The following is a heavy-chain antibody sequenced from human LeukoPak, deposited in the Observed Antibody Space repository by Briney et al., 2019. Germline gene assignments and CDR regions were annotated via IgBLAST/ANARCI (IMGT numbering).Heavy chain of an antibody. CDR2: IKQDGSEK. CDR1: GFTFSSYW. CDR3: ARGHYYMDV. Sequence: PGGSLRLSCAASGFTFSSYWTSWVRQAPGKGLEWVANIKQDGSEKYYVDSVKGRFTISRDNAKNSLYLQMNSLRAEDTAVYYCARGHYYMDVWGKGTTVTVSS. J-gene: IGHJ6*03. V-gene: IGHV3-7*01.